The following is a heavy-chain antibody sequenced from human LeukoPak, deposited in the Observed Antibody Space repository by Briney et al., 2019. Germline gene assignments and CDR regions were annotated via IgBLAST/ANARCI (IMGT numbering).Heavy chain of an antibody. Sequence: PGGSLRHSCAASGFTFSSYSMNWVRQAPGKGLEWVSSISSSSSYIYYADSVKGRFTISRDNAKNSLYLQMNSLRAEDTAVYYCARVDSSGYYYGGVDYFDYWGQGTLVTVSS. CDR3: ARVDSSGYYYGGVDYFDY. V-gene: IGHV3-21*01. D-gene: IGHD3-22*01. CDR2: ISSSSSYI. CDR1: GFTFSSYS. J-gene: IGHJ4*02.